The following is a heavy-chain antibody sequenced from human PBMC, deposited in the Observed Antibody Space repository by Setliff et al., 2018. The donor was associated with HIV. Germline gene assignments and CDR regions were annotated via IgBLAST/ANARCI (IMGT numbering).Heavy chain of an antibody. D-gene: IGHD3-10*01. Sequence: ASVKVSCKASGYTFTSYAINWVRQAPGQSLEWMAWINGGNGDTKYSQKFQGRVTVTGDTSAITAYMELSDLRSEGTAAYYCARDSLPYYYGSGTDSFDIWGQGTMVTVSS. CDR2: INGGNGDT. V-gene: IGHV1-3*01. CDR3: ARDSLPYYYGSGTDSFDI. CDR1: GYTFTSYA. J-gene: IGHJ3*02.